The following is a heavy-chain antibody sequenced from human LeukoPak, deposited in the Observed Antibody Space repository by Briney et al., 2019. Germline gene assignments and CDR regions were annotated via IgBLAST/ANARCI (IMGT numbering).Heavy chain of an antibody. J-gene: IGHJ5*02. V-gene: IGHV4-34*01. CDR1: GGSFSGYY. Sequence: SETLSLTCAVYGGSFSGYYWSWIRQPPGKGLEWIGEINHSGSTNYTPSLKSRVTISVDTSKNHFSLKLSSVTAADTAVYYCARGKEDIVVVVAATRTTREFDPWGQGTLVSVSS. CDR2: INHSGST. CDR3: ARGKEDIVVVVAATRTTREFDP. D-gene: IGHD2-15*01.